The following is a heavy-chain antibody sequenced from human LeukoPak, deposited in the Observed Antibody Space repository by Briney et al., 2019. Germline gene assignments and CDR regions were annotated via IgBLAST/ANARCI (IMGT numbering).Heavy chain of an antibody. CDR2: ISSSSSYI. D-gene: IGHD4-17*01. V-gene: IGHV3-21*01. Sequence: GGSLRLSCAPSGFTFSSYSMNWVRQAPGKGLEWVSSISSSSSYIYYADSVKGRFTISRDNAKNSLYLQMNSLRAEDTAVYYCARDSPARRDGDYEDFDYWGQGTLVTVS. J-gene: IGHJ4*02. CDR1: GFTFSSYS. CDR3: ARDSPARRDGDYEDFDY.